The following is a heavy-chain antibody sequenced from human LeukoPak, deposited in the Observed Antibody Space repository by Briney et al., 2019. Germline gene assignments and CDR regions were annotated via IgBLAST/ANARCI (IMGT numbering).Heavy chain of an antibody. D-gene: IGHD4-17*01. J-gene: IGHJ4*02. CDR3: ARVWRGDYGDYGPAGGLWHFDY. CDR2: IYYSGST. CDR1: GGSISSSSYY. V-gene: IGHV4-39*07. Sequence: ASETLSLTCTVSGGSISSSSYYWGWIRQPPGKGLEWIGSIYYSGSTYYNPSLKSRVTISVDTSKNRFSLKLSSVTAADTAVYYCARVWRGDYGDYGPAGGLWHFDYWGQGTLVTVSS.